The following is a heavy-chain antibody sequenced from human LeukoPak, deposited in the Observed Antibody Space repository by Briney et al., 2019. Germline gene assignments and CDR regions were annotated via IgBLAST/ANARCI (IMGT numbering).Heavy chain of an antibody. V-gene: IGHV1-8*01. CDR2: MNPNSGNT. Sequence: ASVKVSCKASGYIFVSYGISWVRQAPGQGLEWMGWMNPNSGNTGYAQKFQGRVTMTRNTSISTAYMELSSLRSEDTAVYYCARGGISPPYYYGMDVWGQGTTVTVSS. J-gene: IGHJ6*02. CDR1: GYIFVSYG. CDR3: ARGGISPPYYYGMDV. D-gene: IGHD2/OR15-2a*01.